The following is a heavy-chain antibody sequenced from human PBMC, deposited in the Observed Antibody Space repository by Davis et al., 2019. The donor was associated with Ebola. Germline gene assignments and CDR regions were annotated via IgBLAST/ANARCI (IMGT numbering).Heavy chain of an antibody. V-gene: IGHV3-53*01. CDR3: ASYDFWSGYQFDY. Sequence: PGGSLRLSCAASGFTVSSNYMSWVRQAPGKGLEWVSVIYSGGSTYYADSVKGRFTISRDNSKNTLYLQMNSLRAEDTAVYYCASYDFWSGYQFDYWGQGTLVTVSS. D-gene: IGHD3-3*01. J-gene: IGHJ4*02. CDR1: GFTVSSNY. CDR2: IYSGGST.